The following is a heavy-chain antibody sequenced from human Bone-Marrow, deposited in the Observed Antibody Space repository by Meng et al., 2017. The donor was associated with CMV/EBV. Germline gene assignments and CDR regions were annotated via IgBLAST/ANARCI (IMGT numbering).Heavy chain of an antibody. CDR1: GFTFRSYG. V-gene: IGHV3-30*02. CDR2: IRTDGSNQ. Sequence: GGSLRLSCAASGFTFRSYGMHWVRQAPGKGLEWVTFIRTDGSNQYYADSVKGRFTISRDNAKNSLYLQMNSLRAEDTAVYYCARDLYSSSSDDYYYGMDVWGQGTTVTVSS. J-gene: IGHJ6*02. D-gene: IGHD6-6*01. CDR3: ARDLYSSSSDDYYYGMDV.